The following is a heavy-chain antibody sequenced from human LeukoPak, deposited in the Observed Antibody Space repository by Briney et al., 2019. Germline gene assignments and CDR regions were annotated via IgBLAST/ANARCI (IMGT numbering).Heavy chain of an antibody. D-gene: IGHD3-10*01. CDR2: INPNSGGT. J-gene: IGHJ4*02. V-gene: IGHV1-2*06. CDR3: ARDEGYYYGSGSPTDY. Sequence: ASVKVSCKASGYTFTGYYMHWVRQAPGQGLEWMGRINPNSGGTNYAQKFQGRVTMTRDTSISTAYMELSRLRSDDTAVYYCARDEGYYYGSGSPTDYWGQGTLVTVSS. CDR1: GYTFTGYY.